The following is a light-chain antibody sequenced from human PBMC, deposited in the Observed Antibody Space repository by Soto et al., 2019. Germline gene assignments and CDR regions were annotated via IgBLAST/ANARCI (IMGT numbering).Light chain of an antibody. CDR2: AAS. J-gene: IGKJ1*01. CDR3: LLDYAYFWE. V-gene: IGKV1-6*01. Sequence: AIQVTQSPSSLSVSVGDRVTITFRTSQGIRSALGWYQQKPGKVPKLLIYAASTLQSGVPSRFSGSGSGRDFTLTISSLQPEDFATYYCLLDYAYFWEFGQGTKVDIK. CDR1: QGIRSA.